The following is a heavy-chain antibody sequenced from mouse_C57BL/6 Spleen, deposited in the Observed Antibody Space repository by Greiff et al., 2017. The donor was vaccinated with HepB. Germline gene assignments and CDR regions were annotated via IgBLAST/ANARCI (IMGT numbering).Heavy chain of an antibody. D-gene: IGHD1-1*01. Sequence: EVQRVESGGDLVKPGGSLKLSCAASGFTFSSYGMSWVRQTPDKRLEWVATISSGGSYTYYPDSVKGRFTISRDNAKNTLYLQMSSLKSEDTAMYYCARQDYGSRDWYFDVWGTGTTVTVSS. CDR1: GFTFSSYG. CDR3: ARQDYGSRDWYFDV. CDR2: ISSGGSYT. V-gene: IGHV5-6*01. J-gene: IGHJ1*03.